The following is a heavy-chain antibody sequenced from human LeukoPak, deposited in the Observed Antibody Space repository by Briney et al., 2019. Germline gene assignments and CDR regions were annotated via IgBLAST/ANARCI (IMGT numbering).Heavy chain of an antibody. V-gene: IGHV5-51*01. CDR1: GYSFTSYW. Sequence: GESLKISCKGSGYSFTSYWIGWVRPMPGKGLEWMGIIYPGDSDARYSPSFQGQVTISADKSISTAYLQWSSLKASDTAMYYCASGYYYDSSGHESLTTWGQGTLVTVSS. J-gene: IGHJ5*02. D-gene: IGHD3-22*01. CDR2: IYPGDSDA. CDR3: ASGYYYDSSGHESLTT.